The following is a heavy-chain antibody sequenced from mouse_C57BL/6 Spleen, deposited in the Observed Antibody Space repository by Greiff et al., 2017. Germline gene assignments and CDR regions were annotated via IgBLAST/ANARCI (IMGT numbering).Heavy chain of an antibody. Sequence: EVKVVESGGGLVQPGGSLKLSCAASGFTFSDYYMYWVRQTPEKRLEWVAYISNGGGSTYYPDTVKGRFTISRDNAKNTLYLQMSRLKSEDTAMYYCARQVYYYGSSYPFAYWGQGTLVTVSA. CDR3: ARQVYYYGSSYPFAY. CDR2: ISNGGGST. J-gene: IGHJ3*01. CDR1: GFTFSDYY. V-gene: IGHV5-12*01. D-gene: IGHD1-1*01.